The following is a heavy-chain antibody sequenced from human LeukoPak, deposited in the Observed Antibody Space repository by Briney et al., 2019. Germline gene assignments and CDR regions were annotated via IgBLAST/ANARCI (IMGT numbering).Heavy chain of an antibody. CDR2: ISSSGSTI. Sequence: GGSLRLSCTTSGFTFSSYALSWVRQAPGKGLEWVSYISSSGSTIYYADSVKGRFTISRDNAKNSLYLQMNSLRAEDTAVYYCARVRRHYEILTGYYGDYWGQGTLVTVSS. V-gene: IGHV3-48*03. CDR3: ARVRRHYEILTGYYGDY. CDR1: GFTFSSYA. J-gene: IGHJ4*02. D-gene: IGHD3-9*01.